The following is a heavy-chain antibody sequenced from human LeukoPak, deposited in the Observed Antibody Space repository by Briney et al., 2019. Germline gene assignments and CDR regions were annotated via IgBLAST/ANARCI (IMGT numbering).Heavy chain of an antibody. J-gene: IGHJ6*04. CDR2: IIPIFGTA. Sequence: SVKVSCKASGGTFSSYAISWVRQAPGQGLEWMGGIIPIFGTANYAQKFQGRVTITADKSTSTAYMELSSLRSEDTAVYYCARDDSSGSYNVVYYGMDVWGKGTTVTVSS. CDR1: GGTFSSYA. D-gene: IGHD3-10*01. CDR3: ARDDSSGSYNVVYYGMDV. V-gene: IGHV1-69*06.